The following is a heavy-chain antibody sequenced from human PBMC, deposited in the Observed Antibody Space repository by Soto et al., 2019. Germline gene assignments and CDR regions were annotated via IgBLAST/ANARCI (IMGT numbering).Heavy chain of an antibody. D-gene: IGHD2-21*02. V-gene: IGHV1-69*01. J-gene: IGHJ6*02. Sequence: QVQLVQSGAEVKKPGSSVKVSCKDSGGTFSSYAISWVRQAPGQGLEWMGGIIPIFGTANYAQKFQGRVTITADESTSTAYMELSSLRSEDTAVYYCASQPHIVVVTATLSYYYGMDVWGQGTTVTVSS. CDR1: GGTFSSYA. CDR2: IIPIFGTA. CDR3: ASQPHIVVVTATLSYYYGMDV.